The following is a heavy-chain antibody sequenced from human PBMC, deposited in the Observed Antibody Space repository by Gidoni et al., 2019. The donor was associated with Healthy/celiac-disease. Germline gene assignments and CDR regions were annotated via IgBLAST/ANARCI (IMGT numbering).Heavy chain of an antibody. CDR1: GFTFSSYA. V-gene: IGHV3-23*01. CDR2: ISGSGGST. D-gene: IGHD6-19*01. J-gene: IGHJ3*02. Sequence: EVQLLESGGGLVQPGGSLRLSCAASGFTFSSYAMSWVRQAPGKGLEWVSAISGSGGSTYYADSVKGRFTISRDNSKNTLYLQMNSLRAEDTAVYYCAKASRGGQWLRHDAFDIWGQGTMVTVSS. CDR3: AKASRGGQWLRHDAFDI.